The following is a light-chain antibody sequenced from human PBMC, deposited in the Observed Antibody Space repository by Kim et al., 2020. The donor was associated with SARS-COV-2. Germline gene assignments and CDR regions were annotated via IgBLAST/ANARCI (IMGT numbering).Light chain of an antibody. J-gene: IGLJ2*01. V-gene: IGLV3-1*01. CDR2: QDT. Sequence: PRQTASITCSGDKLGDKYACWYQQKPGQSPVLVIYQDTKRPSGIPERFSGSNSGNTATLTISETQAMDEADYYCQAWHSSTVVFGGGTQLTVL. CDR3: QAWHSSTVV. CDR1: KLGDKY.